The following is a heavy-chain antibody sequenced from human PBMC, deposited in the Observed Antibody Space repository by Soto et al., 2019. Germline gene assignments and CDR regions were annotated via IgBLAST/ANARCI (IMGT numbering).Heavy chain of an antibody. CDR1: GGSISSSSYY. CDR3: ARPYSPYGDYAFDI. Sequence: SETLSLTCTVSGGSISSSSYYWGWIRQPPGKGLEWIGSIYYSGSTYYNPSLKSRVTISVDTSKNQFSLKLSSVTAADTAVYYCARPYSPYGDYAFDIWGQGTMVTVSS. V-gene: IGHV4-39*01. CDR2: IYYSGST. D-gene: IGHD4-17*01. J-gene: IGHJ3*02.